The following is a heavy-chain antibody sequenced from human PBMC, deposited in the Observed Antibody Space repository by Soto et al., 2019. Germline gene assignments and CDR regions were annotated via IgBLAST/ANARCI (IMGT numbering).Heavy chain of an antibody. CDR2: VRSEANGGTT. D-gene: IGHD3-22*01. J-gene: IGHJ4*02. V-gene: IGHV3-49*04. CDR1: GFTFGSYA. Sequence: GGSLRLSCTGSGFTFGSYALSWVRQAPGKGLEWVGVVRSEANGGTTDYAASVKGRITISRDDSKSIAYMEINSLQTEDTAVYYCTRYYYESSGYYVYWGQGALVTVSS. CDR3: TRYYYESSGYYVY.